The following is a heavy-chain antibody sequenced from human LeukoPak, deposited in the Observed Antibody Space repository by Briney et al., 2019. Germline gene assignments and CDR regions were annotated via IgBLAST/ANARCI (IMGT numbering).Heavy chain of an antibody. Sequence: PSQTLSLTCTVSGGSISSGGYYWSWIRQHPGKGLEWIGYIYYSGSTYYNPSLKSRVTISVDTSKNQFSLKLSSVTAADTAVYYCASSCSSTSCYNGGYYYYYYMDVWGKGTTVTVSS. V-gene: IGHV4-31*03. CDR3: ASSCSSTSCYNGGYYYYYYMDV. CDR1: GGSISSGGYY. CDR2: IYYSGST. D-gene: IGHD2-2*02. J-gene: IGHJ6*03.